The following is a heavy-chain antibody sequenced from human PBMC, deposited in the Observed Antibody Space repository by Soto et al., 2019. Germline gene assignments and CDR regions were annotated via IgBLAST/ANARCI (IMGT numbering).Heavy chain of an antibody. CDR3: VRLIGNSWLDF. Sequence: SQTLSLPCAISGDSVSSSSVTLNFIRQSPSRGLEWLGRTYYRSEWYNDYAEFVKSRITINPDTSKNQFSLHLNSVTPEDAAVYYCVRLIGNSWLDFWGQGTLVTVSS. D-gene: IGHD1-26*01. V-gene: IGHV6-1*01. CDR1: GDSVSSSSVT. CDR2: TYYRSEWYN. J-gene: IGHJ5*01.